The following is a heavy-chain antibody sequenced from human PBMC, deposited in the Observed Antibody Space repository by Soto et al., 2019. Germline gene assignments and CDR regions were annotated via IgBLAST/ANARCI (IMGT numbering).Heavy chain of an antibody. D-gene: IGHD2-2*01. CDR3: ARQIRPAAPMGTYYYYGMDV. CDR2: IYPDDSDT. Sequence: PGESLKISCKHSGFNFPTFWIAWVRQMPGKGLEWMGTIYPDDSDTRYSPSFQGQVTISADKSIQTAYLQWGSLKASDSALYYCARQIRPAAPMGTYYYYGMDVWGQGTTVTVSS. J-gene: IGHJ6*02. V-gene: IGHV5-51*01. CDR1: GFNFPTFW.